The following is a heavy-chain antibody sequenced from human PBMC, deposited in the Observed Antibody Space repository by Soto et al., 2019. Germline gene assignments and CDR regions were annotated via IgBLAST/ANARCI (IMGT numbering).Heavy chain of an antibody. CDR2: ISYDGSNK. Sequence: QVQLVESGGGVVQPGRSLRLSCAASGFTFSSYGMHWVRQAPGKGLEWVGVISYDGSNKYYADSVKGRFSISRDNSRNPPYLQMNRLRAEDTAVYYCAKGGYSGYDYGDYWGQGTLVTVSS. V-gene: IGHV3-30*18. D-gene: IGHD5-12*01. CDR3: AKGGYSGYDYGDY. CDR1: GFTFSSYG. J-gene: IGHJ4*02.